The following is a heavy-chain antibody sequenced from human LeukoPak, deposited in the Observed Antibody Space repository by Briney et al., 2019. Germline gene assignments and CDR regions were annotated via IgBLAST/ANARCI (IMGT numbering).Heavy chain of an antibody. J-gene: IGHJ3*02. CDR2: VSFDGSNK. CDR1: GFTFSSYG. Sequence: TGRSLRLSCAASGFTFSSYGMHWVRQAPGKGLEWVAVVSFDGSNKYYADSVEGRFTISRDTFKSTLNVQLNSLRAEDTAIYYCAKAQSDCRSTSCYPMDALDIWGQGTMVTVSS. CDR3: AKAQSDCRSTSCYPMDALDI. D-gene: IGHD2-2*01. V-gene: IGHV3-30*18.